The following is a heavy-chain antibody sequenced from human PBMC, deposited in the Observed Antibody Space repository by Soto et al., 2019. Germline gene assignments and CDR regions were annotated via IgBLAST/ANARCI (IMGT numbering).Heavy chain of an antibody. CDR3: ANHPRFQFYGPLDY. D-gene: IGHD3-10*01. J-gene: IGHJ4*02. CDR2: ISGSGGST. V-gene: IGHV3-23*01. CDR1: GFTFSSYA. Sequence: EVQLLESGGGLVQPGGSLRLSCAASGFTFSSYAMSWVRQAPGKGLEWVSAISGSGGSTYYADSVKGRFTISRDHSKHTLYLQMNSLRAEDTAVYYCANHPRFQFYGPLDYWGQGRLVTVSS.